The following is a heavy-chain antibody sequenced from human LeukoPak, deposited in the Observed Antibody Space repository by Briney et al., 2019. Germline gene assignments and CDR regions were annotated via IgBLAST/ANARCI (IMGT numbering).Heavy chain of an antibody. CDR2: INHSGST. V-gene: IGHV4-34*01. J-gene: IGHJ4*02. D-gene: IGHD2-2*01. Sequence: PSETLSLTCTVSGGSISSYYWSWIRQPPGKGLEWIGEINHSGSTNYNPSLKSRVTISVDTSKNQFSLKLSSVAAADTAVYYCARGYCSSTSCYAGRYFDYWGQGTLVTVSS. CDR1: GGSISSYY. CDR3: ARGYCSSTSCYAGRYFDY.